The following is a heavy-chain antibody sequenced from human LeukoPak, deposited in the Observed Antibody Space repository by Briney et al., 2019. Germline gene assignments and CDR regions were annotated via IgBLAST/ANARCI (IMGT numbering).Heavy chain of an antibody. CDR3: ASLGWLQLPHDAFDI. J-gene: IGHJ3*02. CDR2: INHSGST. D-gene: IGHD5-24*01. Sequence: SETLSLTCAVYGGSFSGYYWSWIRQPPGKGLEWIGEINHSGSTNYNPSLKSRVTISVDTSKNQFSLKLSSVTAADTAVYYCASLGWLQLPHDAFDIWGQGTMVTVSS. V-gene: IGHV4-34*01. CDR1: GGSFSGYY.